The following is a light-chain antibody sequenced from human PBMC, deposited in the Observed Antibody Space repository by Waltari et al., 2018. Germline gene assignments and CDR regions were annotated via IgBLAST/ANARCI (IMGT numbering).Light chain of an antibody. CDR1: SSDVGGYHY. V-gene: IGLV2-14*03. CDR3: SSYTSSSTVV. Sequence: QSALTQPASVSGSPGQSITISCTATSSDVGGYHYVSWYQQHPGKAPKLMIYDVRNRPSGVSNRFSGSKSGNTASLTISGLQAEDEADYYCSSYTSSSTVVFGGGTKLTVL. J-gene: IGLJ2*01. CDR2: DVR.